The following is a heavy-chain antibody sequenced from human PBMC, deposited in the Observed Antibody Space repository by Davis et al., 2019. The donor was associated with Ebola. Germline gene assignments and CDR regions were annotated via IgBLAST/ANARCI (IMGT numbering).Heavy chain of an antibody. D-gene: IGHD2-2*02. V-gene: IGHV4-30-4*01. CDR2: IYYSGST. J-gene: IGHJ6*02. CDR3: DRGEVRYCSSTSCYNYGMDV. CDR1: GGSISSGDYY. Sequence: SETLSLTCTVSGGSISSGDYYWSWIRQPPGKGREWIGYIYYSGSTYYNPSLKSRVTISVDTSKNQFSLNLSSVTAAATAVYYCDRGEVRYCSSTSCYNYGMDVWGQGTTVTVSS.